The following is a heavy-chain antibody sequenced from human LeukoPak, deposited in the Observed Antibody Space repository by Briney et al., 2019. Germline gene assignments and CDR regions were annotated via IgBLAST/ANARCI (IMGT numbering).Heavy chain of an antibody. D-gene: IGHD3-22*01. Sequence: SQTLSLTCDISGDSVSANAWTWIRQSPLRGLEWLGRTYYKSTWYNEHALSLRGRITISPDTSKNQFSLHLTSVTPDDTAVYFCARDIVAGCDSWGQGTLVTASS. J-gene: IGHJ4*02. CDR1: GDSVSANA. CDR2: TYYKSTWYN. V-gene: IGHV6-1*01. CDR3: ARDIVAGCDS.